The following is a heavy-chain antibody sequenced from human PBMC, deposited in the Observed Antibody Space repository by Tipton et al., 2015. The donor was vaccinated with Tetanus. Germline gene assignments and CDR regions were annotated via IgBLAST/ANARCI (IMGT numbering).Heavy chain of an antibody. CDR1: GYTFTSYY. D-gene: IGHD5-24*01. CDR3: ARDQTAGLGGYNPTDY. CDR2: INPSGGST. V-gene: IGHV1-46*01. J-gene: IGHJ4*02. Sequence: QVQLVQSGAEVKKPGASVKVSCKASGYTFTSYYMHWVRQAPGQGLEWMGIINPSGGSTSYAQKFQGRVTMTRDTSTSTVYMELSSLRSEDTAVYYCARDQTAGLGGYNPTDYWGQGTLVTVSP.